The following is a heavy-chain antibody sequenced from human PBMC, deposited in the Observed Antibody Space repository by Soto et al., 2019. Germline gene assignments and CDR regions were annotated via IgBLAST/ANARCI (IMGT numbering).Heavy chain of an antibody. CDR2: ISSSSSTI. J-gene: IGHJ4*02. CDR3: ARGGIFDY. V-gene: IGHV3-48*01. D-gene: IGHD1-26*01. Sequence: VQLVESGGGLVQPGGSLRLSCAASGFTFSSYSMNWVRQAPGKGLEWVSYISSSSSTIYYADSVKGRFTISRDNAKNSLYLQMNSLRAEDTAVYYCARGGIFDYWGQGTLVTVSS. CDR1: GFTFSSYS.